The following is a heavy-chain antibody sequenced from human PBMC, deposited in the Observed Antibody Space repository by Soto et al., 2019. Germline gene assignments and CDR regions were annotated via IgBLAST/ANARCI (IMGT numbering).Heavy chain of an antibody. CDR2: IYTSGST. J-gene: IGHJ4*02. CDR1: GGSISSYY. CDR3: ARGTLVATTEWFDY. Sequence: SETLSLTCTVSGGSISSYYLSWIRQPAGKGLEWIGRIYTSGSTNYNPSLKSRVTMSVDTSKNQFSLKLSSVTAADTAVYYCARGTLVATTEWFDYWGQGTLVTVSS. V-gene: IGHV4-4*07. D-gene: IGHD5-12*01.